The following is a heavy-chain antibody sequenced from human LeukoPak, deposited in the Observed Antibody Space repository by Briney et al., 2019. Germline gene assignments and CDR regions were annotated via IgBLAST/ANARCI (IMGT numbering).Heavy chain of an antibody. D-gene: IGHD6-13*01. CDR3: AREGHGAADY. CDR1: GFTFSSYA. Sequence: VRSLRLSCAASGFTFSSYAMHWVRQAPGRGLEWVAVISYDGSNKYYADSVKDRFTISRDNSKNTLYLQMKSLRAEDTALYYCAREGHGAADYWGQGTLVTVSS. V-gene: IGHV3-30*04. CDR2: ISYDGSNK. J-gene: IGHJ4*02.